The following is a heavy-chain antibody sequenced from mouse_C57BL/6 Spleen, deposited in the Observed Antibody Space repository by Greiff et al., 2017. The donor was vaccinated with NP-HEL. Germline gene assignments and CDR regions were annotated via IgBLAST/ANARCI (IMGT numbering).Heavy chain of an antibody. D-gene: IGHD2-3*01. CDR2: IYPGSGNT. V-gene: IGHV1-76*01. J-gene: IGHJ4*01. Sequence: QVQLQQSGAELVRPGASVKLSCKASGYTFTDYYINWVKQRPGQGLEWIARIYPGSGNTYYNEKFKGKATLTAEKSSSTAYMQLSSLTSEDSAVYFCARQRLLEAMDYWGQGTSVTVSS. CDR1: GYTFTDYY. CDR3: ARQRLLEAMDY.